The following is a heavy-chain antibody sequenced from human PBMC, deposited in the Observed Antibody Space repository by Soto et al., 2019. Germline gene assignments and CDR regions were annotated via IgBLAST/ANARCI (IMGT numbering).Heavy chain of an antibody. CDR1: GYSFTNYG. J-gene: IGHJ6*03. D-gene: IGHD6-19*01. Sequence: QDQLVQSGAEVKKPGASVTVSCKASGYSFTNYGVTWVRQAPGQGLEWMGWSSAFNGNTPYAQNRKGRVTMTTGASTSTAYMERRSLRSDDTAVYYCARDRGVAPPVAGNTHYYYYMDVWGKGTTVTVSS. CDR2: SSAFNGNT. V-gene: IGHV1-18*01. CDR3: ARDRGVAPPVAGNTHYYYYMDV.